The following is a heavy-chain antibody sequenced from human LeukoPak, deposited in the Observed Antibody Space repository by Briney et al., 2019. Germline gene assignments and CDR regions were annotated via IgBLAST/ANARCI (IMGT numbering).Heavy chain of an antibody. V-gene: IGHV4-30-2*01. D-gene: IGHD4-23*01. J-gene: IGHJ4*02. CDR2: IYHSGST. Sequence: SETLSLTCTVSGGSISSGGYYWNWIRQPPGKGLEWIGYIYHSGSTYYNPSLKSRVTISVDRSKNQFSLKLSSVTAADTAVYYCARDPYGGNSRLDYWGQGTLVTVSS. CDR3: ARDPYGGNSRLDY. CDR1: GGSISSGGYY.